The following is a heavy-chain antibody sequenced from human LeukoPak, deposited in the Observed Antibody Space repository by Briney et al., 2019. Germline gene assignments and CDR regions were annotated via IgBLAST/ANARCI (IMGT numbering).Heavy chain of an antibody. D-gene: IGHD3-22*01. CDR2: IYPGDSDT. V-gene: IGHV5-51*01. CDR1: GYIFTSYW. CDR3: ARQRYYYDSSGAHIDY. Sequence: GESLKISCKGSGYIFTSYWIGWVRQMPGKGLEWMGIIYPGDSDTRYSPSFQGQVTISADKSISTAYLQWSSLKASDTAMYYCARQRYYYDSSGAHIDYWGQGTLVTVSS. J-gene: IGHJ4*02.